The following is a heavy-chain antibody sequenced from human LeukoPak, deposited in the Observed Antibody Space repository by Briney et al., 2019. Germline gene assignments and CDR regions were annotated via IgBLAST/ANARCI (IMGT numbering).Heavy chain of an antibody. D-gene: IGHD6-13*01. Sequence: SVKVSCKASGGTYSSYAISWVRQAPGQGLEWMGRIIPILGIANYAQKFQGRVTITADKSTSTAYMELSSLRSEDTAVYYCARAGIAAAGNWFDPWGQGTLVTVSS. J-gene: IGHJ5*02. V-gene: IGHV1-69*04. CDR3: ARAGIAAAGNWFDP. CDR1: GGTYSSYA. CDR2: IIPILGIA.